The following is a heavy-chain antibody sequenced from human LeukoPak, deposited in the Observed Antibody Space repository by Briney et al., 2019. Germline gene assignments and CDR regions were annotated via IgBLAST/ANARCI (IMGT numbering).Heavy chain of an antibody. CDR1: GYSFTSYW. CDR2: IYPGDSDT. Sequence: GESLKISCKGSGYSFTSYWIGWVRQMPGKGLEWMGIIYPGDSDTRYSPSFQGQVTISADKSISTAYLQWSSLKASDTAMYYCARERYCSGGSCYASDYWGQGTLLTVSS. J-gene: IGHJ4*02. CDR3: ARERYCSGGSCYASDY. D-gene: IGHD2-15*01. V-gene: IGHV5-51*01.